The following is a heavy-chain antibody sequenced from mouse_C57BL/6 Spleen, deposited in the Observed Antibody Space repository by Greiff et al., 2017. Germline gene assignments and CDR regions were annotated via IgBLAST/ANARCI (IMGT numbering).Heavy chain of an antibody. CDR2: INPYNGGT. Sequence: EVQLQQSGPVLVKPGASVKMSCKASGYTFTDYYMNWVKQSHGKSLEWIGVINPYNGGTSYNQKFKGKATLTVDKSSSTAYMELNSLTSEDSAVYYCARYREGDYYGSSSYAMDYWGQGTSVTVSS. J-gene: IGHJ4*01. V-gene: IGHV1-19*01. D-gene: IGHD1-1*01. CDR3: ARYREGDYYGSSSYAMDY. CDR1: GYTFTDYY.